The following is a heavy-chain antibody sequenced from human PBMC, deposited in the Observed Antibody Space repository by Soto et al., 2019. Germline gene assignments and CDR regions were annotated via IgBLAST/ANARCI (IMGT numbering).Heavy chain of an antibody. CDR1: GLSVVGSY. V-gene: IGHV3-53*01. J-gene: IGHJ4*02. Sequence: GGSLRISSAASGLSVVGSYMNRFRQSPQKGLEWISVIYPDDNTYYAESVRGRFTLSKDSSRNTVSLQMNSLRAEDTAVYYCARLPGAFYYDNSDYYFHDYWGQGTMVTVYS. CDR2: IYPDDNT. CDR3: ARLPGAFYYDNSDYYFHDY. D-gene: IGHD3-22*01.